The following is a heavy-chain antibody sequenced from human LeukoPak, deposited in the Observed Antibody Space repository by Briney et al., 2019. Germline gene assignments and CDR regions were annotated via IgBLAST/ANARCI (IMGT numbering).Heavy chain of an antibody. D-gene: IGHD6-6*01. CDR3: ATTTARPGRVSAFDI. J-gene: IGHJ3*02. V-gene: IGHV3-23*01. CDR2: ISGSGGST. CDR1: GFRFSHHA. Sequence: GGTLRLSCIASGFRFSHHAMSWVRQAPGKGLEWVSAISGSGGSTYYADSVKGRFTISRDNSKNTLYLQMNSLRAEDTAVYYCATTTARPGRVSAFDIWGQGTMVTVSS.